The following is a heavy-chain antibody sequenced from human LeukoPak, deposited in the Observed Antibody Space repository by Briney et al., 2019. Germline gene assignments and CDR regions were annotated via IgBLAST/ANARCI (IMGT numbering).Heavy chain of an antibody. Sequence: ASVKVSCKASGYTFTSYGISWVRQAPGQGLGWMGWISAYNGNTNYAQKLQGRVTMTTDTSTSTAYMELRSLRSDDTAVYYCARDHLDIVVVPAAMYYWGQGTLVTVSS. CDR2: ISAYNGNT. J-gene: IGHJ4*02. V-gene: IGHV1-18*01. CDR3: ARDHLDIVVVPAAMYY. D-gene: IGHD2-2*03. CDR1: GYTFTSYG.